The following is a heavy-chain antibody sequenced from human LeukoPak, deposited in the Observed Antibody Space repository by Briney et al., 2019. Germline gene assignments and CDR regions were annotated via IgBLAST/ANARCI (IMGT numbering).Heavy chain of an antibody. CDR2: INHSGST. Sequence: SETLSLTCAVYGGSFSGYYWSWIRQPPGKGLEWIGEINHSGSTNYNPSLKSRVTISVDTSKNQFSLKLSSVTAADTAVYYCARDNKDCSSTSCYWAGWFDPWGQGTLVTVSS. CDR1: GGSFSGYY. CDR3: ARDNKDCSSTSCYWAGWFDP. J-gene: IGHJ5*02. D-gene: IGHD2-2*01. V-gene: IGHV4-34*01.